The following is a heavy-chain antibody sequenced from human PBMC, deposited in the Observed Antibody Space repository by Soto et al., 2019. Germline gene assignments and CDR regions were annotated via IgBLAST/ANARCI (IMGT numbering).Heavy chain of an antibody. D-gene: IGHD2-2*01. J-gene: IGHJ4*02. CDR1: VFTFSSYW. V-gene: IGHV3-74*01. Sequence: EVQLVESGGGLVQTGGSLRLSCAASVFTFSSYWMHWVRQAPGKGVVWVSRINGDGGSTNYADSVKGRFTISRDTAKNTVYLQVDSLRAEETAVYYCARGLYLKYGQDYWGQGTLVTVSS. CDR2: INGDGGST. CDR3: ARGLYLKYGQDY.